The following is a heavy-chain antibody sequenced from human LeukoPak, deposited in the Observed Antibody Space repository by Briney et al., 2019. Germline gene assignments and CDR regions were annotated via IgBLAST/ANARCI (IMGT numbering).Heavy chain of an antibody. J-gene: IGHJ6*02. CDR2: INTDGNST. Sequence: GGSQRLSCAASGFTFSTYWMHWVRQAPGKGLVWVSQINTDGNSTTYADSVKGRFTVSRDNAKNTLNLHMNSLRAEDTAVYYCVRDFPFSVDVWGQGTMVTVSS. V-gene: IGHV3-74*01. CDR3: VRDFPFSVDV. CDR1: GFTFSTYW.